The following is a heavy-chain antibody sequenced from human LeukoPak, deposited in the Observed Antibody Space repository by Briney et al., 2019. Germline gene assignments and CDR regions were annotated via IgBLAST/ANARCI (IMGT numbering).Heavy chain of an antibody. V-gene: IGHV4-30-2*01. J-gene: IGHJ4*02. D-gene: IGHD5-12*01. CDR3: ASPSWRY. CDR1: GGSISSGGYS. CDR2: IYHSGST. Sequence: SETLSLTCAVSGGSISSGGYSWSWIRQPPGKGLEWIGYIYHSGSTYYNPSLKSRVTISVDRSKNQFSLKLSSVSAADTAVYYCASPSWRYWGREPWSPSPQ.